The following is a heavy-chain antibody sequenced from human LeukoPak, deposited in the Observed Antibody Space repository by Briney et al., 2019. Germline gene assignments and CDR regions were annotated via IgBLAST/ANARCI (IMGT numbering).Heavy chain of an antibody. CDR1: GFTFSSYW. CDR3: AKDLYYDSSGNLAFDI. CDR2: IKSDGSST. D-gene: IGHD3-22*01. V-gene: IGHV3-74*01. J-gene: IGHJ3*02. Sequence: GGSLRLSCAASGFTFSSYWMHWVRQAPRKGLVWVSRIKSDGSSTSYADSVKGRFTTSRDNAKNTLYLQMSSLRAEDTAVYYCAKDLYYDSSGNLAFDIWGQGTMVTVSS.